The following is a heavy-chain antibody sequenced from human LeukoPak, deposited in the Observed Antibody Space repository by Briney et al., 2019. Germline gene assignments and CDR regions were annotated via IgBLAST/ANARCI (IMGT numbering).Heavy chain of an antibody. V-gene: IGHV1-24*01. CDR1: GYTLTELS. D-gene: IGHD3-22*01. Sequence: ASVKVSCKVSGYTLTELSMHWVRQAPGQGLEWMGGFDPEDGETIYAQKFQGRVTITEDTSTDTAYMELSSLRSEDTAVYYCATEGDSSGYPITYFDYWGQGTLVTVSS. CDR3: ATEGDSSGYPITYFDY. CDR2: FDPEDGET. J-gene: IGHJ4*02.